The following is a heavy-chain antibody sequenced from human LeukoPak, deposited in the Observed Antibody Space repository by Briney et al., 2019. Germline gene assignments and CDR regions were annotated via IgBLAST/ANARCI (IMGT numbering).Heavy chain of an antibody. CDR1: GGSISSSSYY. J-gene: IGHJ4*02. CDR3: ARRSSGGKFDY. Sequence: SETLSLTCTVSGGSISSSSYYWGWIRQPPGKGLEWIGSIYYSGSTYYNPSLKSRVTISVDTSKNQFSLKLSSVAAADTAVYYCARRSSGGKFDYWGQGTLVTVSS. D-gene: IGHD2-15*01. CDR2: IYYSGST. V-gene: IGHV4-39*01.